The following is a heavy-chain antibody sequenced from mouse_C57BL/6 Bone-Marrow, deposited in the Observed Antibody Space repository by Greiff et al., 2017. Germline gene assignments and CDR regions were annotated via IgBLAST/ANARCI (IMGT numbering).Heavy chain of an antibody. V-gene: IGHV1-82*01. CDR3: TRRYGNYFGC. CDR1: GYAFSSSW. CDR2: IYPGDGGT. Sequence: QVQLQQPGPELVKPGASVKISCKASGYAFSSSWMTWVKQRPGKGLEWIGRIYPGDGGTNYNGKFKGKATLTADKSSSTAYMQLSSLTSEDSAVYFATRRYGNYFGCWGQGTTLTVSS. J-gene: IGHJ2*01. D-gene: IGHD2-10*02.